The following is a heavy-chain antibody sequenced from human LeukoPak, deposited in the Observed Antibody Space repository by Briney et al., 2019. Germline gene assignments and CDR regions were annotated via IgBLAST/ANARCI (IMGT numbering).Heavy chain of an antibody. D-gene: IGHD3-10*02. CDR3: ARDHGSFMFSNWFDP. Sequence: ASVKVSCTASGYTFTSYDINWVRQATGQGLEWMGWMNPNSGNTDYAQKLQGRVTMTTDTSTSTAYMELRSLRSDDTAVYYCARDHGSFMFSNWFDPWGQGTLVTVSS. V-gene: IGHV1-8*01. CDR1: GYTFTSYD. CDR2: MNPNSGNT. J-gene: IGHJ5*02.